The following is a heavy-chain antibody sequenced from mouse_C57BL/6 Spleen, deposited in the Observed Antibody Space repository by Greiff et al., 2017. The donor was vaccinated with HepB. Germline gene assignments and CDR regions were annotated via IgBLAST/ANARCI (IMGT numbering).Heavy chain of an antibody. CDR1: GYTFTSYW. V-gene: IGHV1-74*01. J-gene: IGHJ3*01. D-gene: IGHD1-1*01. CDR3: ASPYGSSYAWFAY. Sequence: VQLQQSGAELVKPGASVKVSCKASGYTFTSYWMHWVKQRPGQGLEWIGRIHPSDSDTNYNQKFKGKATLTVHKSSSTAYMQLSSLTSEDSAVYYCASPYGSSYAWFAYWGQGTLVTVSA. CDR2: IHPSDSDT.